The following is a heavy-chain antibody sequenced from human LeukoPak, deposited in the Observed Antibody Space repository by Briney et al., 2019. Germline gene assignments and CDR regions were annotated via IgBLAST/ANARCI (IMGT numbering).Heavy chain of an antibody. CDR3: AKSLVGAIADAFDI. V-gene: IGHV1-18*01. J-gene: IGHJ3*02. D-gene: IGHD1-26*01. CDR1: GYTFTSYG. Sequence: GASVKVSCKASGYTFTSYGISWVRQAPGQGLEWMGWISAYNGNTNYAQKLQGRVTMTTDTSTSTAYMELRSLRSDDTAVYYCAKSLVGAIADAFDIWGQGTMVTVSS. CDR2: ISAYNGNT.